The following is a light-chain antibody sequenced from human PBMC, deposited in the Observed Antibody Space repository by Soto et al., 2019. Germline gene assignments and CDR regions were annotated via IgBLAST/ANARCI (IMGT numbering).Light chain of an antibody. CDR2: GAS. V-gene: IGKV3-15*01. J-gene: IGKJ3*01. CDR3: QQYNNWTT. Sequence: EIVMTQSPATLSVSPGERATLSCRASQSVSSNLAWYQQKPGQAPRLLIYGASTRATGIRASFSGSGSGTDFTLTISSLQSEDVAVYYWQQYNNWTTFGPGTKVDIK. CDR1: QSVSSN.